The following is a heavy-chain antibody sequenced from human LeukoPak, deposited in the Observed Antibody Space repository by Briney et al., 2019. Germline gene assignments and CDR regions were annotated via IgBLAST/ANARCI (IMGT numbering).Heavy chain of an antibody. CDR1: GGTFSSYA. CDR3: ARLRTYANWFDP. CDR2: IIPILGIA. D-gene: IGHD4-17*01. Sequence: ASVKVSCKASGGTFSSYAISWVRQAPGQGLEWMGRIIPILGIANYAQKFQGRVTMTRDTSISTAYMELSRLRSDDTAVYYCARLRTYANWFDPWGQGTLVTVSS. V-gene: IGHV1-69*04. J-gene: IGHJ5*02.